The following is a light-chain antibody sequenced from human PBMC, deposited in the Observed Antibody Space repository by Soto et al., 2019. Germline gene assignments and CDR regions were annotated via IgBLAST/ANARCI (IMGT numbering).Light chain of an antibody. CDR3: CSYAGSYTFL. Sequence: QSALTQPRSVSGSPGQSVTISCTGTCSDVGGYNYVSWYQQHPGKAPKLMIYDVSKRPSGVPDRFSGSKSGNTASLTISGLQAEDEADYYCCSYAGSYTFLFGGGTKVTVL. J-gene: IGLJ3*02. CDR1: CSDVGGYNY. CDR2: DVS. V-gene: IGLV2-11*01.